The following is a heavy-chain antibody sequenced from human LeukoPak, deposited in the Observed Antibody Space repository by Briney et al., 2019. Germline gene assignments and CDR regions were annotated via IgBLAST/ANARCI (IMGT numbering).Heavy chain of an antibody. CDR1: GHTLTELS. J-gene: IGHJ6*02. D-gene: IGHD4-23*01. Sequence: ASVKVSCKVSGHTLTELSMHWVRQAPGKGLEWMGGFDPEDGETIYAQKFQGRVTMTEDTSTDTAYMELSSLRSEDTAVYYCATLVPVVTPRVATYYYGMDVWGQGTTVTVSS. CDR2: FDPEDGET. V-gene: IGHV1-24*01. CDR3: ATLVPVVTPRVATYYYGMDV.